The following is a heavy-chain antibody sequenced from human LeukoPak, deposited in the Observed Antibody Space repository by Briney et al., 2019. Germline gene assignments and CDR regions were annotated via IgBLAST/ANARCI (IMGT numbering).Heavy chain of an antibody. CDR1: GYTFTGYY. Sequence: ASVKVSCKASGYTFTGYYMHWVRQAPGQGLEWMGWINPNSGGTNYAQKFQGRVTMTRDTSISTAYMELSRLRSDDTAVYYCARERYQRSQYYDILPNIWGQGTMVTVSS. D-gene: IGHD3-9*01. J-gene: IGHJ3*02. V-gene: IGHV1-2*02. CDR2: INPNSGGT. CDR3: ARERYQRSQYYDILPNI.